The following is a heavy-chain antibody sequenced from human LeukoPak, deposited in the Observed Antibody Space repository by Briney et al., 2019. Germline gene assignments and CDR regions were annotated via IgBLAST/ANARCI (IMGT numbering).Heavy chain of an antibody. D-gene: IGHD3-16*01. CDR1: GFTFSSYG. J-gene: IGHJ4*02. CDR2: IWYDGSNK. V-gene: IGHV3-33*01. Sequence: PGGSLRLSCAASGFTFSSYGMHWVRQTPGKGLEWVAVIWYDGSNKYYGDSVKGRFTISRDDSKNTLHLQMNSLRAEDTAVYYCARDSAWARLGYWGQGTLVTVSS. CDR3: ARDSAWARLGY.